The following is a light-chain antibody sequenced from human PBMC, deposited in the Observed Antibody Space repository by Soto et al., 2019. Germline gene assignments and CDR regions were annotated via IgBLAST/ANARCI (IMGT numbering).Light chain of an antibody. V-gene: IGKV1-39*01. CDR2: EAS. CDR1: QSISSY. Sequence: DIQMTQSPSSLSASVGDRVTIPCRARQSISSYLSWYQQKSGKAPKHLIYEASILQSGVPSRFSGSGSGTDFTLTISSLQPEDFATYYCQQGYSTPRTFGQRTKLEIK. CDR3: QQGYSTPRT. J-gene: IGKJ2*01.